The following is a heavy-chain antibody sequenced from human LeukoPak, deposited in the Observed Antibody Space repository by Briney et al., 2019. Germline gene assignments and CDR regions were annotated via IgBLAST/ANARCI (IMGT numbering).Heavy chain of an antibody. Sequence: SETLSLTCTVSGGSISSYYWSWIRQPPGKGLEWIGYTYYSGSTNYNPSLKSRVTISVDTSKNQFSLKLSSVTAADTAVYYCAGGYANHDAFDIWGQGTMVTVSS. J-gene: IGHJ3*02. V-gene: IGHV4-59*01. CDR2: TYYSGST. D-gene: IGHD1-1*01. CDR1: GGSISSYY. CDR3: AGGYANHDAFDI.